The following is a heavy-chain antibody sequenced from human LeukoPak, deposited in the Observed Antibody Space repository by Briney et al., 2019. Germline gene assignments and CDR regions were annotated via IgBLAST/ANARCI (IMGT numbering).Heavy chain of an antibody. V-gene: IGHV1-2*02. D-gene: IGHD1-26*01. CDR2: INPNSGGT. J-gene: IGHJ6*03. Sequence: ASVKVPCKASGYTFTSYDINWVRQATGQGLEWMGWINPNSGGTNYAQKFQGRVTMTRDTSISTAYMELSRLRSDDTAVYYCARGRPSPALYSGSYSGDYYYMDVWGKGTTVTVSS. CDR3: ARGRPSPALYSGSYSGDYYYMDV. CDR1: GYTFTSYD.